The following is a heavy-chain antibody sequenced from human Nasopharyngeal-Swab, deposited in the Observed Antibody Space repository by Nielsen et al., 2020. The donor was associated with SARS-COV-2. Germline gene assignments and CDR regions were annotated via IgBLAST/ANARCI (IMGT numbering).Heavy chain of an antibody. CDR1: GFTFSSYA. D-gene: IGHD6-13*01. CDR2: ISGSGGST. Sequence: GGSLGLSCAASGFTFSSYAMSWVRQAPGKGLEWVSAISGSGGSTYYADSVKGRFTISRDNSKNTLYLQMNSLRAEDTAVYYCAKDLRRSSRGGMDVWGQGTTVTVSS. CDR3: AKDLRRSSRGGMDV. V-gene: IGHV3-23*01. J-gene: IGHJ6*02.